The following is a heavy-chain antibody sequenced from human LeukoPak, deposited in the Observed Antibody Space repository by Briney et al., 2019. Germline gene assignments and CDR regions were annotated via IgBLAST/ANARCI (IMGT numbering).Heavy chain of an antibody. CDR2: ISNSARTI. CDR3: ARRNAYCSSASCSHASYFYYGMDV. D-gene: IGHD2-2*01. V-gene: IGHV3-11*01. J-gene: IGHJ6*02. CDR1: GFTFSDYY. Sequence: GGSLSLSCAASGFTFSDYYMSWIRQAPGKGLEWVSYISNSARTIYYADSVKGRFTISRDNAENSLYLQMSTLRAEDTAVYYCARRNAYCSSASCSHASYFYYGMDVWGQGTTVTVSS.